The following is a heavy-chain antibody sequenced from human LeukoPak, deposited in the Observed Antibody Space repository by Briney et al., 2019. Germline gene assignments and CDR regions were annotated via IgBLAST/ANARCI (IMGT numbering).Heavy chain of an antibody. CDR3: ASYLGYCSGGSCYWALYYMDV. D-gene: IGHD2-15*01. CDR2: IYHSGST. J-gene: IGHJ6*03. Sequence: SGTLSLTCTVSGGSISSGSYYWSWIRQPAGKGLEWIGSIYHSGSTYYNPSLKSRVTISVDTSKNQFSLKLSSVTAADTAVYYCASYLGYCSGGSCYWALYYMDVWGKGTTVTVSS. V-gene: IGHV4-39*07. CDR1: GGSISSGSYY.